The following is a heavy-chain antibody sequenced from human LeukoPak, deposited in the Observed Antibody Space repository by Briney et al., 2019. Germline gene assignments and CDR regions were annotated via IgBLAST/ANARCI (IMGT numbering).Heavy chain of an antibody. CDR1: GFSFNNYA. CDR3: AKVRGISVSYYRLDY. D-gene: IGHD1-26*01. CDR2: ISDSGDST. V-gene: IGHV3-23*01. J-gene: IGHJ4*02. Sequence: GGSLRLSCAASGFSFNNYAMNWVRQAPGKGLEWVSAISDSGDSTYYADSVKGRFTISRDNSKNTLYLQMDSLRAEDTAVYYCAKVRGISVSYYRLDYWGQGTLVTVSS.